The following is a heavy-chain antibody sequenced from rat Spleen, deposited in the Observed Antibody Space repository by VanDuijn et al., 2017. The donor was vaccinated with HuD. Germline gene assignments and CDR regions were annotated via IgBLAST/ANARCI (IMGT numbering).Heavy chain of an antibody. Sequence: QVQLKESGPGLVQPSQTLSLTCTVSGFSLISNSVSWVRQPPGKGLEWMGAIWSGGSTDYNSALKSRLSITRDTSKNQVFLKMNSLQTDDTGTYYCARDQYDFDSWGLGVMVTVSS. D-gene: IGHD1-8*01. J-gene: IGHJ2*01. CDR1: GFSLISNS. V-gene: IGHV2-15*01. CDR2: IWSGGST. CDR3: ARDQYDFDS.